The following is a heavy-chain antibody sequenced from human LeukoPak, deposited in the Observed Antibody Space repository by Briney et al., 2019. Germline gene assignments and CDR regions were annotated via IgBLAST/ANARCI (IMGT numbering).Heavy chain of an antibody. V-gene: IGHV4-34*09. J-gene: IGHJ4*02. D-gene: IGHD6-19*01. CDR3: ARNSYSSGSYYFDY. CDR2: IYHSGST. Sequence: SETLSLTCAVYGGSFSGYYWSWIRQHPGKGLEWIGYIYHSGSTYYNPSLKSRVTISVDTSKNQFSLKLSSVTAADTAVYYCARNSYSSGSYYFDYWGQGTLVTVSS. CDR1: GGSFSGYY.